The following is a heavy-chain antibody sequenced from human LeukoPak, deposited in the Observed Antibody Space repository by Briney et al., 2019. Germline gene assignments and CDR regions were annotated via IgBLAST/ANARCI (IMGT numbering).Heavy chain of an antibody. CDR2: IKQDGSEK. CDR3: ARFLSGYSCGNFDY. D-gene: IGHD5-18*01. J-gene: IGHJ4*02. CDR1: GFTFSSYW. V-gene: IGHV3-7*01. Sequence: PGGSLRLSCAASGFTFSSYWMSWVRQAPGKGLEWMANIKQDGSEKYYVDSVKGRFTISRDNAKNSLYLQMNSLRAEDTAVYYCARFLSGYSCGNFDYWGQGTLVTVSS.